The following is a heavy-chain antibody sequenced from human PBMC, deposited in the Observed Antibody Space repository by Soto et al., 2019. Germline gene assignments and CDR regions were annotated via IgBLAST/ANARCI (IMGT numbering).Heavy chain of an antibody. CDR1: GGTFSSYA. J-gene: IGHJ4*02. V-gene: IGHV1-69*13. Sequence: GASVKVSCKASGGTFSSYAISWVRQAPGQGLEWMGGIIPIFGTANYAQKFQGRVTITADESTSTAYMELSSLRSEDTAVYYCARDLGGEYSSSSFDYWGQGTLVTVSS. D-gene: IGHD6-6*01. CDR3: ARDLGGEYSSSSFDY. CDR2: IIPIFGTA.